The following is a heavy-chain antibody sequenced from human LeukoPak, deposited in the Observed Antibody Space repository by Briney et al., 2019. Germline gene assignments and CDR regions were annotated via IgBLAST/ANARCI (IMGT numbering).Heavy chain of an antibody. CDR1: GYTFTGYY. CDR2: INPNSGGT. V-gene: IGHV1-2*02. Sequence: ASVKVSCKASGYTFTGYYMHWVRQAPGQGLEWMGWINPNSGGTNYAQKFQGRVTMTRDTSISTAYMELSRLRSDDTAVYYCAIRGAGGSFGGYYLDYWGQGTLVTVSS. CDR3: AIRGAGGSFGGYYLDY. D-gene: IGHD1-26*01. J-gene: IGHJ4*02.